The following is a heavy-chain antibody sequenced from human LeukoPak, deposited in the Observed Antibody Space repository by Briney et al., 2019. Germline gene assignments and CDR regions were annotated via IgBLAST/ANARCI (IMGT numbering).Heavy chain of an antibody. CDR2: IYYSGTT. CDR3: AREGSRSSSPVDY. V-gene: IGHV4-59*01. D-gene: IGHD6-6*01. Sequence: TSETLSLTCTVSGGSISGYYWSRIRQPPGKGLEWIGYIYYSGTTNYNPSLKSRVTISVDKSKNQFSLKLSSVTAADTAVYYCAREGSRSSSPVDYWGQGTLVTVPS. J-gene: IGHJ4*02. CDR1: GGSISGYY.